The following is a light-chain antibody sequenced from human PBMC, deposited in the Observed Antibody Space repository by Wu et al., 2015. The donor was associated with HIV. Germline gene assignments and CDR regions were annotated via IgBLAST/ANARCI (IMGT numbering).Light chain of an antibody. CDR2: GAS. CDR3: QQNGGPTWP. Sequence: EIVMTQSPATLSVSPGERATLSCRASQSVSSNLAWYQQKPGQAPRLLIYGASTRATGIPARFSGSGSGTDFTLTITRLEPEDFAVYYCQQNGGPTWPFGQGTKVEIK. V-gene: IGKV3-15*01. J-gene: IGKJ1*01. CDR1: QSVSSN.